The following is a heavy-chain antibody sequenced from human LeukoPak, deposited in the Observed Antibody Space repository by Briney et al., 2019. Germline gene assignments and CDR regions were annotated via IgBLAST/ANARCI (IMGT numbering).Heavy chain of an antibody. D-gene: IGHD5-24*01. CDR1: GGTFSSHT. J-gene: IGHJ3*01. V-gene: IGHV1-69*05. CDR2: VIPMFGSA. Sequence: AASVKVSCKPSGGTFSSHTINWVRQAPGQGLEWMGGVIPMFGSAEYTEKFQGRVTITTDHSANTAYMELRSLKYDDTAMYYCARGGTATWLQLTGFYSFDVWGQGRMVSVS. CDR3: ARGGTATWLQLTGFYSFDV.